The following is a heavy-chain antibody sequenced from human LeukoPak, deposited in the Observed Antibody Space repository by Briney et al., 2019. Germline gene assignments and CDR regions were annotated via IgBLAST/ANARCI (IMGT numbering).Heavy chain of an antibody. Sequence: GGSLRLSCAASRFTFSSYGMSWVRQAPGKGLEWVSSISGSGGSTYYADSVKGRFTISRDNSKNTLYLQMNSLRDEDTAVYYCAKAPLSYDSSGPFDYWGQGTLVTVSS. D-gene: IGHD3-22*01. CDR2: ISGSGGST. V-gene: IGHV3-23*01. CDR3: AKAPLSYDSSGPFDY. CDR1: RFTFSSYG. J-gene: IGHJ4*02.